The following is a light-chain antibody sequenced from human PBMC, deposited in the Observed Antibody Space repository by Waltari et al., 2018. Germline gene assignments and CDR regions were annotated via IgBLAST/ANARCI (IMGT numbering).Light chain of an antibody. J-gene: IGLJ3*02. V-gene: IGLV3-1*01. Sequence: SYILTQAPSLSVTPGQTATISCSGDKLGSNYVSWYQQRPGQSPVVVIFQDKKRPSRIPERFSGSSSGNTATLTISGTQSIDEADYYCQAWDTNTALFGGGTKLIVL. CDR2: QDK. CDR1: KLGSNY. CDR3: QAWDTNTAL.